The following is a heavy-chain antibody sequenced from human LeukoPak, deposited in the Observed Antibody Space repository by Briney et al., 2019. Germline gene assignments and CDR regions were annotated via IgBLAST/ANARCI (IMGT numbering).Heavy chain of an antibody. CDR3: ARASGNFASFFDY. CDR2: INPSGGST. J-gene: IGHJ4*02. V-gene: IGHV1-46*01. Sequence: ASVKVSCKASGYTFTSYYMHWVRQAPGQVLVWMGIINPSGGSTSYAQKFQGRVTMTRDTSTSTVYMELSSLRSEDTAVYYCARASGNFASFFDYWGQGTLVTVSS. D-gene: IGHD3-10*01. CDR1: GYTFTSYY.